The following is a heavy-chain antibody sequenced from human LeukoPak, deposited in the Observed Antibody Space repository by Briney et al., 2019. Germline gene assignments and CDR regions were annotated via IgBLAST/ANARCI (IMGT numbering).Heavy chain of an antibody. J-gene: IGHJ6*02. Sequence: GGSLRLSCAASGFTFSSYSMNWVRQAPGKGLEWVSYISSSSSTIYYADSVKGRFTISRDNAKNSLYLQMNSLRAEDTAVYYCARDLIPHQNYDFWSGYLPDNYYYYGMDVWGQGTTVTVSS. V-gene: IGHV3-48*01. D-gene: IGHD3-3*01. CDR3: ARDLIPHQNYDFWSGYLPDNYYYYGMDV. CDR2: ISSSSSTI. CDR1: GFTFSSYS.